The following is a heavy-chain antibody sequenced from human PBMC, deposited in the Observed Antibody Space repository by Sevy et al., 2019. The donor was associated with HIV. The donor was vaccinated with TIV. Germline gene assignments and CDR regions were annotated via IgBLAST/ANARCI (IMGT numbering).Heavy chain of an antibody. Sequence: GGSLRLSCAASGFTFSNYWMSWVHQAPGKGLEWVANIKRDGSEKYYGASVKGRFTISRDNAKNSLHLQMNSLRAEDKAVYYCARDCSSTRCLWGLDVWGQGTTVTVSS. V-gene: IGHV3-7*03. CDR3: ARDCSSTRCLWGLDV. J-gene: IGHJ6*02. CDR1: GFTFSNYW. CDR2: IKRDGSEK. D-gene: IGHD2-2*01.